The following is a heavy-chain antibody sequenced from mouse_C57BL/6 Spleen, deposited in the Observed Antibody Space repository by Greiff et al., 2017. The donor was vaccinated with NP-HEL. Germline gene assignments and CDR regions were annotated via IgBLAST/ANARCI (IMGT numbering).Heavy chain of an antibody. CDR2: IRSKGSNYAT. Sequence: GGGLVQPKGSLKLSCAASGFTFNTYAMHWVRQAPGKGLEWVARIRSKGSNYATYYADSVKDRFTISRDDSQSMLYLQMNNLKTEDTAMYYCVREGDYYGNEFFDVWGTGTTVTVSS. J-gene: IGHJ1*03. CDR1: GFTFNTYA. CDR3: VREGDYYGNEFFDV. D-gene: IGHD1-1*01. V-gene: IGHV10-3*01.